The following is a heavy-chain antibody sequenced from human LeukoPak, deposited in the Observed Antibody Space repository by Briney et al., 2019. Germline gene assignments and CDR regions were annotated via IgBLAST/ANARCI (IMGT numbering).Heavy chain of an antibody. Sequence: ASVKVSCKASGYTFTSYYIHWVRQAPGQGLEWMGTINPSGGSTSYAQNFQGRVTMTRDTSTGTVYMELSSLRSEDTAVYYCARPYSYCSSSSCYLHAFHIWGQGTLVTVSS. CDR3: ARPYSYCSSSSCYLHAFHI. CDR2: INPSGGST. V-gene: IGHV1-46*01. J-gene: IGHJ3*02. D-gene: IGHD2-2*01. CDR1: GYTFTSYY.